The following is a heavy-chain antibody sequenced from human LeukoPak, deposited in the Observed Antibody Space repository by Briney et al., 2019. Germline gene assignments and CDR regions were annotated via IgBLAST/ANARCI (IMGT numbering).Heavy chain of an antibody. D-gene: IGHD2-15*01. CDR1: VYTFTSYD. CDR3: ARARRGGKRYCSGGSCYPTAYYFDY. Sequence: ASVKVSCKASVYTFTSYDINWVRQTTGQGLEWMGWMNPNSGNTGYAQKLQGRVTMTRNTSISTAYMELSSLRSEDTAVYYCARARRGGKRYCSGGSCYPTAYYFDYWGQGTLVTVSS. CDR2: MNPNSGNT. V-gene: IGHV1-8*01. J-gene: IGHJ4*02.